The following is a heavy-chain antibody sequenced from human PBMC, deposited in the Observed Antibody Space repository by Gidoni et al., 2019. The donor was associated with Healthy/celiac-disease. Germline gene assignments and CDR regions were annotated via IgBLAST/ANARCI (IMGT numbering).Heavy chain of an antibody. Sequence: EVQLLESGGGLVQPGGSLRLSCAASGFPFSSYAMSWVRQAPGKGLEWVSAISGSGGSTYYADSVKGRFTISRDNSKNTLYLQMNSLRAEDTAVYYCAKRSAKQQSPIDYWGQGTLVTVSS. CDR1: GFPFSSYA. J-gene: IGHJ4*02. V-gene: IGHV3-23*01. D-gene: IGHD6-13*01. CDR2: ISGSGGST. CDR3: AKRSAKQQSPIDY.